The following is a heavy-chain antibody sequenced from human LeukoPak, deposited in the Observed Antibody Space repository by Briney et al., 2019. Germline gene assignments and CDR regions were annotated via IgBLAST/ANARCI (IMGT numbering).Heavy chain of an antibody. CDR3: ARRDRIAVATDY. Sequence: ASVKVSCKASGYTFTSYGISWVRQAPGQGLEWMGWISGYNGNTNYAQKLQGRVTLTTDTPTSTAYMELRSLRSDDTAVYYCARRDRIAVATDYWGQGTLVTVSS. CDR1: GYTFTSYG. D-gene: IGHD6-19*01. CDR2: ISGYNGNT. J-gene: IGHJ4*02. V-gene: IGHV1-18*01.